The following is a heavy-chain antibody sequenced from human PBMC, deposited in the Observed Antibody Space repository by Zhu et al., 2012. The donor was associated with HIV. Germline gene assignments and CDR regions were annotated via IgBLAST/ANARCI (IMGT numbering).Heavy chain of an antibody. V-gene: IGHV4-59*01. CDR1: GGSISSYY. CDR3: ARPGPGAPDTYFTNDSSGYYRSGFDY. D-gene: IGHD3-22*01. CDR2: IYYSGST. J-gene: IGHJ4*02. Sequence: QVQLQESGPGLVKPSETLSLTSTVSGGSISSYYWSWIRQPPGKGLEWIGYIYYSGSTNYNPSLKSRVTISVDTSKNQFSLKLSSVTAADAAVYYCARPGPGAPDTYFTNDSSGYYRSGFDYWGQGTLGHRLL.